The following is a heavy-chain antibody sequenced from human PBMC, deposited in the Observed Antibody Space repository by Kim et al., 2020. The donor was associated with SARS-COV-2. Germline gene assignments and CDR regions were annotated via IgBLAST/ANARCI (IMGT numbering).Heavy chain of an antibody. CDR1: GYTLTELS. J-gene: IGHJ3*02. D-gene: IGHD6-13*01. CDR3: AIVIAAAGYDAFDI. CDR2: FDPEDGET. Sequence: ASVKVSCKVSGYTLTELSMHWVRQAPGKGLEWMGGFDPEDGETIYAQKFQGRVTMTEDTSTDTAYMELSSLRSEDTAVYYCAIVIAAAGYDAFDIWGQGTMVTVSS. V-gene: IGHV1-24*01.